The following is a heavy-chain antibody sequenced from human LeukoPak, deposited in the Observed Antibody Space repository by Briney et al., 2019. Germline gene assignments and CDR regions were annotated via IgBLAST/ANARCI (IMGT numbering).Heavy chain of an antibody. CDR1: GGTFSSYA. J-gene: IGHJ6*03. CDR2: IIPIFGTA. D-gene: IGHD2-2*01. V-gene: IGHV1-69*05. CDR3: ARAVTCSSTSCPWDYYYMDV. Sequence: VKVSCKASGGTFSSYAISWVRQAPGQGLEWMGRIIPIFGTANYAQKFQGRVTITTDESTSTAYMELSSLRSEDTAVYYCARAVTCSSTSCPWDYYYMDVWGKGTTVTVSS.